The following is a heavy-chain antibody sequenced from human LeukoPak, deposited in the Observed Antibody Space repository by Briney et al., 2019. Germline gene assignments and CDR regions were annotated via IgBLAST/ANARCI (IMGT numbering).Heavy chain of an antibody. V-gene: IGHV4-34*01. Sequence: PSETLSLTCAVYGGSFSGYYWSWIRQPPGKGLEWIGEINHSGSTNYNPSLKSRVTISVDTSKNQFSLKLSSVTAADTAVYYCARYCSSTSCYTGSSYFDYWGQGTLVTVSS. D-gene: IGHD2-2*02. CDR3: ARYCSSTSCYTGSSYFDY. CDR2: INHSGST. CDR1: GGSFSGYY. J-gene: IGHJ4*02.